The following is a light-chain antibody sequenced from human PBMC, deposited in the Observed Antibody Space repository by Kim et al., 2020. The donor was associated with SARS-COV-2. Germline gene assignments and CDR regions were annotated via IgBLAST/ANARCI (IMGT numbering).Light chain of an antibody. V-gene: IGKV3-20*01. CDR3: QQYGRSPYS. CDR1: QSVSSSY. CDR2: GAS. Sequence: LAPVERATLSCRASQSVSSSYLAWYQQKPGQAPRLLIYGASSRDTGIPDRFSGSGSGTDFTLTISRLEPEDFAVYYCQQYGRSPYSFGQGTKLEI. J-gene: IGKJ2*03.